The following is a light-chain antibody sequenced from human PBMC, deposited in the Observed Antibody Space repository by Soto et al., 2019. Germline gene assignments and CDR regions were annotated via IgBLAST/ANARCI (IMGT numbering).Light chain of an antibody. Sequence: AIRMTQSPSSLSASTGDRVTITCRASQGISSYLAWYQQKPGKAPKLLIYAASTLQSGVPSRFSGSGSGTDFTLTISCLQSEDFATYYCQQYYSLLTFGGGTKVDIK. CDR2: AAS. J-gene: IGKJ4*01. CDR1: QGISSY. CDR3: QQYYSLLT. V-gene: IGKV1-8*01.